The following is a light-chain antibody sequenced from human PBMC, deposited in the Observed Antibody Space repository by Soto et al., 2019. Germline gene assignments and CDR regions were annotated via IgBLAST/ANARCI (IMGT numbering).Light chain of an antibody. V-gene: IGKV1-27*01. Sequence: DIHMTQSPSSLSASVGDRVTITCRATQVITNFLAWYQQKPGKVPRLLIYSASTLQSGVPSRFSGSGYGTEFTLTISSLQPEDVATYYCQKYNSVPLTFGGGTKVDIK. CDR3: QKYNSVPLT. J-gene: IGKJ4*01. CDR2: SAS. CDR1: QVITNF.